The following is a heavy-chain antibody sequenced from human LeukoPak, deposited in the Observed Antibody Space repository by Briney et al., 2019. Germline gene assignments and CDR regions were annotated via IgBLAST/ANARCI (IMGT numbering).Heavy chain of an antibody. CDR2: SHPSGTT. D-gene: IGHD1-1*01. V-gene: IGHV4-38-2*02. CDR3: AREAERRIVN. CDR1: GFSISSGYY. Sequence: SSETLCLTCVVAGFSISSGYYWGWMRPAPGRGLEWIVNSHPSGTTFYNSSLKSRVAMSIDTSKNQFSLKLVSVTAADTAVYYCAREAERRIVNWGQGTLVTVSS. J-gene: IGHJ4*02.